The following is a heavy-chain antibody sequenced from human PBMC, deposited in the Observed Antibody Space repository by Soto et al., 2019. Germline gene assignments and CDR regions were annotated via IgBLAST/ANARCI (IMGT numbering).Heavy chain of an antibody. J-gene: IGHJ4*02. V-gene: IGHV3-30-3*01. D-gene: IGHD5-18*01. Sequence: LRLSCAASGFTFSSYAMHWVRQAPGKGLEWVAVISYDGSNKYYADSVKGRFTISRDNSKNTLYLQMNSLRAEDTAVYYCARDKSAMGRFDYWGQGTLVTVSS. CDR2: ISYDGSNK. CDR1: GFTFSSYA. CDR3: ARDKSAMGRFDY.